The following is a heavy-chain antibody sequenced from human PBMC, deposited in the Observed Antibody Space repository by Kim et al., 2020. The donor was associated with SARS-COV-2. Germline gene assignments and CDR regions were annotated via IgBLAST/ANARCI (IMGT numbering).Heavy chain of an antibody. D-gene: IGHD3-16*01. J-gene: IGHJ4*02. CDR3: ARDAPPFDYIWGSYGAFDY. Sequence: GRFTISRDNAKNSLYLQMNSLRAEDTAVYYCARDAPPFDYIWGSYGAFDYWGQGTLVTVSS. V-gene: IGHV3-11*01.